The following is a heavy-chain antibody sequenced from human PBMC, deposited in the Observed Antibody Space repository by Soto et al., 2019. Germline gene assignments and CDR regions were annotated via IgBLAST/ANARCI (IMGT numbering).Heavy chain of an antibody. J-gene: IGHJ4*02. CDR3: ARDAAGAPGSFFDY. CDR1: EYTFTDYF. Sequence: VRLVQSGAEVKKSGASVKVSCKASEYTFTDYFVHWVRQAPGQRLEWMGWINAGNGDTRYSQQFQGRLTFTCDTSASTAYLELSSLRSEDAAVYYCARDAAGAPGSFFDYWGQGTLVTVSS. CDR2: INAGNGDT. D-gene: IGHD3-10*01. V-gene: IGHV1-3*01.